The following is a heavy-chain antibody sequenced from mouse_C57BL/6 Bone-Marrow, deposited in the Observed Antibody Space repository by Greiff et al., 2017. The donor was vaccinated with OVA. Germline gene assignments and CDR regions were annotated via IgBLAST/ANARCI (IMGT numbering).Heavy chain of an antibody. CDR3: ARVNYGSSPFDY. Sequence: QVQLQQPGAELVKPGASVKLSCKASGYTFTSYWMHWVKQRPGQGLEWIGMIHPNSGSTNYNEKFKSKATLTVDKSSSTAYMQLSSLTSEDSAVYCCARVNYGSSPFDYWGQGTTLTVSS. V-gene: IGHV1-64*01. CDR1: GYTFTSYW. CDR2: IHPNSGST. D-gene: IGHD1-1*01. J-gene: IGHJ2*01.